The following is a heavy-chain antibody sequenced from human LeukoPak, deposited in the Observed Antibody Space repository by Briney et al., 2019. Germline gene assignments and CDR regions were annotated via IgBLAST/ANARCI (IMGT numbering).Heavy chain of an antibody. CDR1: GGSISRYY. CDR2: VYYSGTT. J-gene: IGHJ4*02. D-gene: IGHD6-6*01. CDR3: AREEIAARPDY. Sequence: SETLSLTCTVSGGSISRYYWSWIRQPPGKGLEWIGYVYYSGTTNYNPSLKSRVTMSVDTSKNQFSLKLSSVTAADTAVYYCAREEIAARPDYWGQGTLVTVSS. V-gene: IGHV4-59*12.